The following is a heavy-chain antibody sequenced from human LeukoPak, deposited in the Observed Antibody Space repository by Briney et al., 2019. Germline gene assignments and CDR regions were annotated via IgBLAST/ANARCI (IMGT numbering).Heavy chain of an antibody. CDR2: INHSGST. J-gene: IGHJ5*02. CDR3: ARRESYYDFWSGYYPDQYNWFDP. CDR1: GGSFSGYY. Sequence: KASETLSLTCAVYGGSFSGYYWSWIRQPPGKGLEWIGEINHSGSTNYNPSLKSRVTISVDTSKNQFSLKLSSVTAADTAVYYCARRESYYDFWSGYYPDQYNWFDPWGQGTLVTVSS. V-gene: IGHV4-34*01. D-gene: IGHD3-3*01.